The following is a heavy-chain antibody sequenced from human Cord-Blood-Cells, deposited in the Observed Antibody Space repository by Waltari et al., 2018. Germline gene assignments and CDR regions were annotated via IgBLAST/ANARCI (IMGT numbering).Heavy chain of an antibody. V-gene: IGHV1-24*01. D-gene: IGHD6-6*01. CDR3: ATSAARSYYFDY. CDR2: FDPEDGET. J-gene: IGHJ4*02. CDR1: GYTLTELS. Sequence: QVQLVQSGAEVKKPGASVKVSCKVSGYTLTELSMHWVRQAPGKGLEWMGGFDPEDGETIYAQKFPGRGTMTEDTSTDTAYMELSSLRSEDTAVYYCATSAARSYYFDYWGQGTLVTVSS.